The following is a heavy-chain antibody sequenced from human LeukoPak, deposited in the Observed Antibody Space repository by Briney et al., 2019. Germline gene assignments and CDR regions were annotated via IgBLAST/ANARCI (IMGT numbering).Heavy chain of an antibody. J-gene: IGHJ4*02. D-gene: IGHD5-18*01. Sequence: GGSLRLSCAASGFTFSSYAMSWVRQAPGKGLQWVSGISGSGGSTYYADSVKGRFTISRDNSKNTLYLQMNSLRAEDTAVYYCAKEDGTDRGHSCGVCDYWGQGTLVTVSS. CDR1: GFTFSSYA. V-gene: IGHV3-23*01. CDR3: AKEDGTDRGHSCGVCDY. CDR2: ISGSGGST.